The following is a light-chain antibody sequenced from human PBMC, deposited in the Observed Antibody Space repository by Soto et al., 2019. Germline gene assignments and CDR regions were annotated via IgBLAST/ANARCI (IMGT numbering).Light chain of an antibody. CDR3: QQYGISPRT. CDR1: HSVSSNY. CDR2: AAS. Sequence: EVVLTQSPGTLSLSPGERATLSCRASHSVSSNYLAWYQQRPGQAPRLLIYAASRRPTGIPDRFSGSGSGTDFTLTINRLRPEDLAVYYCQQYGISPRTFGQGTRVEIK. J-gene: IGKJ1*01. V-gene: IGKV3-20*01.